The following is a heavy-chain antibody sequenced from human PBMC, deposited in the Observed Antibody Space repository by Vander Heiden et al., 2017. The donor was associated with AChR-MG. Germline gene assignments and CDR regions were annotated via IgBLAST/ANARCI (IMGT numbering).Heavy chain of an antibody. CDR3: ARARRVVIGYDGDYYYYMDV. V-gene: IGHV1-69*01. CDR1: GGPFSSYA. Sequence: QVQLVQSGAEVKKPGSSVKVSCKASGGPFSSYAISGVRQAPGQGLEWMGGIIPIFGTANYAQKFQGRVTITADESASTAYMERSSMRSEETAVYYCARARRVVIGYDGDYYYYMDVWGKGTTVTVSS. J-gene: IGHJ6*03. CDR2: IIPIFGTA. D-gene: IGHD5-12*01.